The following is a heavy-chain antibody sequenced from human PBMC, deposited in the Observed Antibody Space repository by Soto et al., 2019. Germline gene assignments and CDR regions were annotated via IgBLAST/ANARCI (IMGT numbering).Heavy chain of an antibody. V-gene: IGHV3-72*01. Sequence: HLVASGGGLVQPGGSLRLSCAASGFTFNDHYMDWARQAPGKGLEWVARSKNRGQGFTIEYAASLKGRFTISRDDSANSLYLQMNSLETDDTAVYYCTVWIEGACYWGRGILVTVSS. CDR2: SKNRGQGFTI. CDR1: GFTFNDHY. D-gene: IGHD3-16*01. CDR3: TVWIEGACY. J-gene: IGHJ4*02.